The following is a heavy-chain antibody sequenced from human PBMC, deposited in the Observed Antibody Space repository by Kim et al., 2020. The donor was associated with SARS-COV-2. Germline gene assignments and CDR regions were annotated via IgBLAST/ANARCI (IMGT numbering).Heavy chain of an antibody. V-gene: IGHV4-39*01. Sequence: SETLSLTCTVSGGSISSSSYYWGWIRQPPGKGLEWIGSIYYSGSTYYNPSLKSRVTISVDTSKNQFSLKLSSVTAADTAVYYCARVLYYYDSSGYYSHAFDIWGQGTMVTVSS. CDR2: IYYSGST. J-gene: IGHJ3*02. D-gene: IGHD3-22*01. CDR3: ARVLYYYDSSGYYSHAFDI. CDR1: GGSISSSSYY.